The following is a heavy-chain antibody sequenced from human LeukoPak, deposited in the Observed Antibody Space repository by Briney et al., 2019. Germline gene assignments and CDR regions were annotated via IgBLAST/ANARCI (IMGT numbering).Heavy chain of an antibody. V-gene: IGHV3-74*01. CDR2: VSTDGTNT. Sequence: GGSLRLYCAASGFTFSSHWMHWVRQAPGKGLEWVSRVSTDGTNTYYADSVKGRFIISRDNAKNTLYLQMSSLRLEDTALYYSDRGLAPYYGFLDYWGHGSFVTVSS. CDR1: GFTFSSHW. D-gene: IGHD3-22*01. J-gene: IGHJ4*01. CDR3: DRGLAPYYGFLDY.